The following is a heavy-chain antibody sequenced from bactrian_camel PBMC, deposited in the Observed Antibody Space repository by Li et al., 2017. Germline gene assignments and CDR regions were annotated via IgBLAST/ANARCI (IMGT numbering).Heavy chain of an antibody. Sequence: VQLVESGGGLVQSGGSLRLSCTASGYASSRYCMGWFRQAPGKEREAVAVIYTGGGSTYYADSVKGRFTISPDNAKNTVYLQMNSLKPEDTAMYYCAVQFLEASRARVHAIDDWGQGTQVTVS. V-gene: IGHV3S40*01. CDR1: GYASSRYC. J-gene: IGHJ4*01. CDR3: AVQFLEASRARVHAIDD. CDR2: IYTGGGST. D-gene: IGHD4*01.